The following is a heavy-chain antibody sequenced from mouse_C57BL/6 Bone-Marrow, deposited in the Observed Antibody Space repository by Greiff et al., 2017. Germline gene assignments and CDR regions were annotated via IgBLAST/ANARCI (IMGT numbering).Heavy chain of an antibody. CDR1: GFTFSDYG. CDR2: ISSGSSTI. D-gene: IGHD1-1*01. J-gene: IGHJ2*01. V-gene: IGHV5-17*01. Sequence: EVKLVESGGGLVKPGGSLKLSCAASGFTFSDYGMHWVRQAPEKGLEWVAYISSGSSTIYYADTVKGRFTISRDNAKNTLFLQMTSLRSEDTAMYYCARRVLPEDFDYWGQGTTLTVSS. CDR3: ARRVLPEDFDY.